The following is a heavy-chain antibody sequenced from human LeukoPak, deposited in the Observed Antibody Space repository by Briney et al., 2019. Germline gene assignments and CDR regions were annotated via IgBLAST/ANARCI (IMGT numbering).Heavy chain of an antibody. CDR1: GFTFSSYR. J-gene: IGHJ4*02. Sequence: PGGPLRLSCAASGFTFSSYRMHWVRQAPGKGLEWVAFIRYDGSNKYYADSVKGRFTISRDNSKNTLYLQMNSLRAEDTAVYYCAKDLTTARWSGIDYWGQGTLVTVSS. CDR2: IRYDGSNK. D-gene: IGHD1-1*01. CDR3: AKDLTTARWSGIDY. V-gene: IGHV3-30*02.